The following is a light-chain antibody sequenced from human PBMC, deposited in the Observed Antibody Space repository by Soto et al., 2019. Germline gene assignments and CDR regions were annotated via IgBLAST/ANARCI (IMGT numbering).Light chain of an antibody. CDR1: QSVSSAN. Sequence: ETVLTQSPGTLSLSPGERATLSCRASQSVSSANFACYQQKPGQAPRLLIYGASSRATGIPDRFSGSGSGTVFTLTINILEPDDFAVYYCHQYGNSPQTVGQGTKVDIK. CDR2: GAS. V-gene: IGKV3-20*01. J-gene: IGKJ1*01. CDR3: HQYGNSPQT.